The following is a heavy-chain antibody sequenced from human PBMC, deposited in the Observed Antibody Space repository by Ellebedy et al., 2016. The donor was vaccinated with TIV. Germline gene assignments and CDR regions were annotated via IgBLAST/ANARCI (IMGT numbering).Heavy chain of an antibody. CDR2: IGDDAVAT. CDR1: GFTFSSFA. J-gene: IGHJ4*02. Sequence: GESLKISCAASGFTFSSFAMSWVRQAPGIGLEWVSAIGDDAVATHYADAVKGRFTISRDNFGNMLYLQMNSRGAEDTAVYYCAREGGTYYSAHFDQWGQGTPVTVSS. D-gene: IGHD1-26*01. CDR3: AREGGTYYSAHFDQ. V-gene: IGHV3-23*01.